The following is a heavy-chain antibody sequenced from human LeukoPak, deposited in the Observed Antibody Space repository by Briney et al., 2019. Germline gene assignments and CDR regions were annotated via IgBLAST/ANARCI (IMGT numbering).Heavy chain of an antibody. CDR2: INHSGST. CDR3: AATTVTTSWFDP. J-gene: IGHJ5*02. CDR1: GGSFSGYY. Sequence: SETLSLTCAVYGGSFSGYYWSWIRQPPGKGLEWIGEINHSGSTNYNPSLKSRVTISVDTSKNQFSLKLSSVTAADTAVYYCAATTVTTSWFDPWSQGTLVTVSS. D-gene: IGHD4-17*01. V-gene: IGHV4-34*01.